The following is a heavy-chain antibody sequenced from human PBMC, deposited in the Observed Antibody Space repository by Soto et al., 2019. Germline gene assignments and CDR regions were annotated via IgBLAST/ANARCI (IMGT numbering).Heavy chain of an antibody. CDR1: EFTFNKYW. V-gene: IGHV3-74*01. CDR3: ARANFAAMVSVADY. Sequence: EVHLVESGGGLVQPGGSLRLSCAASEFTFNKYWMYWVRQAPGEGLVWVSRIKGDGSSTDYADSVKGRFTISRDNANNTLYLQMNSLRPEDTAVYYCARANFAAMVSVADYWGQGTLVTVSS. J-gene: IGHJ4*02. CDR2: IKGDGSST. D-gene: IGHD5-18*01.